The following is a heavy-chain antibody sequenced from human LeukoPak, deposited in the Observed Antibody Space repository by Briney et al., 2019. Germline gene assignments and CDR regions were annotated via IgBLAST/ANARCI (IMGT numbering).Heavy chain of an antibody. V-gene: IGHV3-21*01. CDR2: ISTSSSYI. CDR3: ARANYYDSSGSQGTKGY. J-gene: IGHJ4*02. Sequence: AESLTLSCAASGFTFSSYSMNWVRQPPGKGLEWVSSISTSSSYIYYADSVKGRFTISGDNAKNSLYLQMNSLRAEDTAVYYCARANYYDSSGSQGTKGYWGQGTLVTVSS. D-gene: IGHD3-22*01. CDR1: GFTFSSYS.